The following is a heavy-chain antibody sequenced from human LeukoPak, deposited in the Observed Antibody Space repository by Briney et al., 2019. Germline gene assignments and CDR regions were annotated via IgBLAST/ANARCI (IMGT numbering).Heavy chain of an antibody. CDR1: GGTFSSYA. J-gene: IGHJ6*03. D-gene: IGHD5-24*01. V-gene: IGHV1-18*01. Sequence: GASVKVSCKASGGTFSSYAISWVRQAPGQGLEWMGWISAYNGNTNYAQKLQGRVTMTTDTSTSTAYMELRSLRSDDTAVYYCARRHGENYYYYMDVWGKGTTVTVSS. CDR2: ISAYNGNT. CDR3: ARRHGENYYYYMDV.